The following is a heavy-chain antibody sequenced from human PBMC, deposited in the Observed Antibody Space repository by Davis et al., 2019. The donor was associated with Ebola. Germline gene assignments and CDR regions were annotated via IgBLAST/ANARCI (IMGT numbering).Heavy chain of an antibody. CDR2: IWYDGSNK. V-gene: IGHV3-33*01. J-gene: IGHJ2*01. CDR3: AREGRITIFGVVIISWYFDL. CDR1: GFTFSSYG. D-gene: IGHD3-3*01. Sequence: PGGSLRLSCAASGFTFSSYGMHWVRQAPGKGLEWVAVIWYDGSNKYYADSVKGRFTISRDNAKNSLYLQMNSLRAEDTAVYYCAREGRITIFGVVIISWYFDLWGRGTLVTVSS.